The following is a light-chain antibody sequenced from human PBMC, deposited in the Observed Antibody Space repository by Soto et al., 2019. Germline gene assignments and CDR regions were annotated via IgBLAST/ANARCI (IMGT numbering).Light chain of an antibody. V-gene: IGLV1-40*01. CDR2: ENN. Sequence: QSVLTQPPSVSEAPGQRVTISCTGSSSNIGAGYEAHWYQQVPGTAPKLLIYENNNRPSGVPDQFSGSESGTSASLAITGLPAEDEAEYYCQSYDSSLSGYVFGTGTKLTVL. CDR1: SSNIGAGYE. CDR3: QSYDSSLSGYV. J-gene: IGLJ1*01.